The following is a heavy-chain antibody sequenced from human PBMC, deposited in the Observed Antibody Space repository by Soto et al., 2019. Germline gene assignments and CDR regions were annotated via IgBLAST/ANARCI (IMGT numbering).Heavy chain of an antibody. CDR1: CYTSTSYG. V-gene: IGHV1-18*04. D-gene: IGHD3-10*01. J-gene: IGHJ5*02. Sequence: ASVKVSCNASCYTSTSYGLSWVRQSPGQGREWMGWIRAYNGNTNYAQKLQGRVTMTTDTSTSTAYMELSRLRSDDTAVYYCARDLLLLWFAESSPNWFDPWGQGTLVTVPS. CDR2: IRAYNGNT. CDR3: ARDLLLLWFAESSPNWFDP.